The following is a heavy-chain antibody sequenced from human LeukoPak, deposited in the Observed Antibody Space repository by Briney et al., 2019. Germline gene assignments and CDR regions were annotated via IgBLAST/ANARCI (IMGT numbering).Heavy chain of an antibody. CDR1: GGSISSSSFY. J-gene: IGHJ5*02. V-gene: IGHV4-39*07. D-gene: IGHD2-2*02. CDR3: ARVNYGYCSSSSSYTGWFDP. CDR2: GYCGGST. Sequence: SESLTLSCTVSGGSISSSSFYWGWIRQPPGKGLEWTVSGYCGGSTYYNPSLKSRVTISVDTSKNQFSQKLSSVTAADTAVYYCARVNYGYCSSSSSYTGWFDPWGQGTLVTVSS.